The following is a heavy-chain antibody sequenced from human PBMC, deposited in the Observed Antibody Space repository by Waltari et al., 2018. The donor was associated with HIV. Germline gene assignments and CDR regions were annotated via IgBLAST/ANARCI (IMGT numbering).Heavy chain of an antibody. Sequence: EVQLVESGGGLVQPGGSLRLPCAASGFTLSAYWLSWVRPAPGKELEWVANIKQDGSEQYYVDSVKGRFTISRDNAKNSLYLQMNSLRADDTAVYYCARPQGGYSYGFNYWGQGTLVTVSS. J-gene: IGHJ4*02. V-gene: IGHV3-7*01. D-gene: IGHD5-18*01. CDR1: GFTLSAYW. CDR2: IKQDGSEQ. CDR3: ARPQGGYSYGFNY.